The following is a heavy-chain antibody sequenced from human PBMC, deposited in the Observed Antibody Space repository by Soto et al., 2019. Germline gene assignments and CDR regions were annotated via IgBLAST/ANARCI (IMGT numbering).Heavy chain of an antibody. CDR2: INHSGST. CDR1: GGSFSGYY. Sequence: SETLSLTCAVYGGSFSGYYWSWIRQPPGKGLEWIGEINHSGSTNYNPSLKSRVTISVGTSKSQFSLKLSSVTAADTAVYYCARERGYYDSSGYYYPFDYWGQGTLVTVSS. V-gene: IGHV4-34*01. J-gene: IGHJ4*02. D-gene: IGHD3-22*01. CDR3: ARERGYYDSSGYYYPFDY.